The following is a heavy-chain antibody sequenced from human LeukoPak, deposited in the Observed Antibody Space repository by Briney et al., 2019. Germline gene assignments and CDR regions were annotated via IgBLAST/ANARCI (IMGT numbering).Heavy chain of an antibody. D-gene: IGHD3-10*01. CDR3: ARDRHGSGTYNYYGMDV. V-gene: IGHV1-46*01. CDR1: GYTFTTDY. Sequence: ASVKVSCKASGYTFTTDYIHWVRQAPGQGLEWMGIINPSGGSTTYAQKFQRRVIMTGDTSISTAYMELSRLRSDDTAVYYCARDRHGSGTYNYYGMDVWGQGTTVTVSS. J-gene: IGHJ6*02. CDR2: INPSGGST.